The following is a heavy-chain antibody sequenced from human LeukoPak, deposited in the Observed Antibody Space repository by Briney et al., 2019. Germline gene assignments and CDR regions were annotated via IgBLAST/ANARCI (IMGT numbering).Heavy chain of an antibody. J-gene: IGHJ4*02. Sequence: SETLSLTCTVSGYSISSGYYWGWIRQPPGKGLEWIGSIYHSGSTYYNPSLKSRVTIPVDTSKNQFSLKLSSVTAADTAVYYCARVEYYDFWSGFTYWGQGTLVTVSS. CDR2: IYHSGST. CDR1: GYSISSGYY. V-gene: IGHV4-38-2*02. D-gene: IGHD3-3*01. CDR3: ARVEYYDFWSGFTY.